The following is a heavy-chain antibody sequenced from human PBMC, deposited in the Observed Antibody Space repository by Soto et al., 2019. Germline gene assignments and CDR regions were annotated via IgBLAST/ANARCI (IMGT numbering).Heavy chain of an antibody. Sequence: SETLSLTCTVSGGSISSYYWSWIRQPPGKGLEWIGYIYYSGSTNYNPSLKSRVTISVDTSKNQFSLKLSSVTAADTAVYYCARYTVTQTMREYYYGMDVWGQGTTVTVSS. CDR3: ARYTVTQTMREYYYGMDV. D-gene: IGHD4-17*01. J-gene: IGHJ6*02. CDR1: GGSISSYY. CDR2: IYYSGST. V-gene: IGHV4-59*01.